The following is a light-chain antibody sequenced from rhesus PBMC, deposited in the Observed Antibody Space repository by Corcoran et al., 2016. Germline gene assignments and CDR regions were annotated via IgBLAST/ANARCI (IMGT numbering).Light chain of an antibody. V-gene: IGKV2-104*02. CDR2: ELS. CDR1: QCLLDSEDGNTY. J-gene: IGKJ1*01. Sequence: DVVMTQTPLSLPVTPGEPASISCRSSQCLLDSEDGNTYLDWYLQKPGQSPQLLIYELSNRASGGPDRVSGSGSDTDFTLKISRVGAEDVGVYYCMQALDFPPTFGQGTKVEIK. CDR3: MQALDFPPT.